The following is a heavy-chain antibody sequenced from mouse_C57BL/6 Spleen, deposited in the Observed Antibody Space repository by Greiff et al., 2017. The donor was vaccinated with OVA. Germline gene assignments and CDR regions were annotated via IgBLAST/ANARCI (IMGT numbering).Heavy chain of an antibody. Sequence: VQLQQSGPELVKPGASVKMSCKASGYTFTDYNMHWVKQSHGKSLEWIGYINPNNGGTSYNQKFKGKATLTVNKSSSTAYMELRSLTSEDSAVYYCAHITTVTATGYFDVWGTGTTVTVSS. CDR2: INPNNGGT. D-gene: IGHD1-1*01. V-gene: IGHV1-22*01. CDR3: AHITTVTATGYFDV. CDR1: GYTFTDYN. J-gene: IGHJ1*03.